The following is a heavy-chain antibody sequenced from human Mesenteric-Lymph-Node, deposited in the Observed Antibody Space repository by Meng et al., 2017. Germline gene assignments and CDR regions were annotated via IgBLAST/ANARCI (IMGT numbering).Heavy chain of an antibody. CDR2: IYYSGST. Sequence: LQEPGQGLVKPSQPRSLTCTVLGGSISSGDYYWSWTRQPPGKGLEWIGCIYYSGSTYYNPSHKGRVTISVDTSKNQFSLNLSSVTAADTAVYYCARGQRSYSGSYPEWFDPWGQGTLVTVSS. V-gene: IGHV4-30-4*01. D-gene: IGHD1-26*01. J-gene: IGHJ5*02. CDR3: ARGQRSYSGSYPEWFDP. CDR1: GGSISSGDYY.